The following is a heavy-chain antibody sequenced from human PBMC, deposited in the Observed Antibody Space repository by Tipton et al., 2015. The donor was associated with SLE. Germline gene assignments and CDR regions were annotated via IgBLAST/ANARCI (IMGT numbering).Heavy chain of an antibody. J-gene: IGHJ4*02. V-gene: IGHV4-39*07. CDR2: IYYSGST. D-gene: IGHD7-27*01. Sequence: TQSLTCTVSGGSISSSSYYWGWIRQPPGKGLEWIGSIYYSGSTYYNPSLKSRVTISVDTSKNQFSLKLSSVTAADTAVYYCARSWGWYFDYWGQGTLVTVSS. CDR3: ARSWGWYFDY. CDR1: GGSISSSSYY.